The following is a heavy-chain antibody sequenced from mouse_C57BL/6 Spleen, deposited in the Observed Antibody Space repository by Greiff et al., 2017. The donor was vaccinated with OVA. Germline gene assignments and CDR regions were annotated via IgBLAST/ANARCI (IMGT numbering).Heavy chain of an antibody. V-gene: IGHV1-82*01. CDR1: GYAFSSSW. J-gene: IGHJ3*01. D-gene: IGHD3-3*01. CDR3: AREEEDLGGFAY. Sequence: VQLQESGPELVKPGASVKISCKASGYAFSSSWMNWVKQRPGKGLEWIGRIYPGDGDTNYNGKFKGKATLTADKSSSTAYMQLSSLTSEDSAVYCGAREEEDLGGFAYWGQGTLVTVSA. CDR2: IYPGDGDT.